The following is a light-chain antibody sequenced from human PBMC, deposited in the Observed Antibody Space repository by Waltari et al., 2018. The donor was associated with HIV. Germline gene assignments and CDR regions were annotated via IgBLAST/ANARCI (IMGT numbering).Light chain of an antibody. CDR1: QSVSSK. V-gene: IGKV3-15*01. CDR3: QQYNNWPPYT. Sequence: EKVLTQSPATLSVSPGVRATLSCRASQSVSSKLAWYQQRPGQAPKLLIYGASTTATGIPARFSGSGSGTEFTLTISSLQSEDFAVYYCQQYNNWPPYTFGQGTKLEIK. CDR2: GAS. J-gene: IGKJ2*01.